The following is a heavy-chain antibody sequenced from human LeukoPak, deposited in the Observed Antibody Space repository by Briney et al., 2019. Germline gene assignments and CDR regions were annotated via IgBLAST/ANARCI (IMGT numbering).Heavy chain of an antibody. CDR1: GGSISRYY. V-gene: IGHV4-4*07. CDR2: ICTSWST. D-gene: IGHD6-6*01. Sequence: SETLSLTCTVSGGSISRYYWSWIRQPAGKGLEWIGRICTSWSTNYNPSLKSRVTMSVDTSKNQFSLKLSSLTAADPAVDYCARDLSSSKPYINWFDPWGQGTLVTVSS. CDR3: ARDLSSSKPYINWFDP. J-gene: IGHJ5*02.